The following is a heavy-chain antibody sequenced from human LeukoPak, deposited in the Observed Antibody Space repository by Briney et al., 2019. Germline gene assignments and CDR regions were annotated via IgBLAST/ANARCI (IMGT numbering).Heavy chain of an antibody. J-gene: IGHJ3*01. Sequence: GGSLRLSCAASGFTFRSYAMHWVRQDPGKGLEWVAVISYDGGNTYYVDSVKGRFTIARDNAKNTQYLQMNSLRPEDIAGYYCARDGLGGDFQLWGQGTTVSVSS. CDR1: GFTFRSYA. V-gene: IGHV3-30*01. CDR2: ISYDGGNT. CDR3: ARDGLGGDFQL. D-gene: IGHD2-21*01.